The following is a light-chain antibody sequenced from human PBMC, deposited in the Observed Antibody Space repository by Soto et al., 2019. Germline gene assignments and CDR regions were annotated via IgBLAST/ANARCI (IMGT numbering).Light chain of an antibody. CDR2: AAS. CDR3: KQYYSYPRT. V-gene: IGKV1-8*01. J-gene: IGKJ1*01. Sequence: AIRMSQSPSSLSASTGDRVTITCRASQGISSYLAWYQQKPGKAPKLLIYAASTLQSGVPSRFSGSGSGTDFTLTISCLQSEAFATSYCKQYYSYPRTFGQGAKVDI. CDR1: QGISSY.